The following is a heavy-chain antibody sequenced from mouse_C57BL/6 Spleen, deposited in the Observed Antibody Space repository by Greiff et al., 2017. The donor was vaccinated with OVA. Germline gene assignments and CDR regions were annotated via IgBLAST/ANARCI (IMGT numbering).Heavy chain of an antibody. CDR3: ARQRGGNYVVDY. CDR1: GFTFSSYG. Sequence: EVKLEESGGDLVKPGGSLKLSCAASGFTFSSYGMSWVRQTPDKRLEWVATISTGGSYTYYPDSVKGRFTITRDNAKNTMYLQMSSLKSEDTAMYACARQRGGNYVVDYWGQGTTLTVSS. V-gene: IGHV5-6*02. CDR2: ISTGGSYT. J-gene: IGHJ2*01. D-gene: IGHD2-1*01.